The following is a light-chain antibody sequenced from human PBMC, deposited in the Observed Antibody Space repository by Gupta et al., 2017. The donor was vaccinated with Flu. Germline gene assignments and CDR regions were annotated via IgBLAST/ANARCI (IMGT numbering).Light chain of an antibody. Sequence: IVMTQSPTNLSVAPGERVTLSCRASQSVSTNLAWYQQKPGQPPRLLIYGASTRAIGVPVRFSGSGSGTEFTLTISSLQSEDFAVYYCQQYNNWPPKTFGQGTKVEIK. V-gene: IGKV3-15*01. CDR2: GAS. J-gene: IGKJ1*01. CDR3: QQYNNWPPKT. CDR1: QSVSTN.